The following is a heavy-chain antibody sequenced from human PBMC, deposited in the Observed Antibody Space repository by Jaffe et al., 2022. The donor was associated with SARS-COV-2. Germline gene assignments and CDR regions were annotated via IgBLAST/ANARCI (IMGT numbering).Heavy chain of an antibody. J-gene: IGHJ3*02. V-gene: IGHV3-21*01. Sequence: EVQLVESGGGLVKPGGSLRLSCAASGFTFSSYSMNWVRQAPGKGLEWVSSISSSSSYIYYADSVKGRFTISRDNAKNSLYLQMNSLRAEDTAVYYCARGMGYYKNINDAFDIWGQGTMVTVSS. D-gene: IGHD3-22*01. CDR1: GFTFSSYS. CDR2: ISSSSSYI. CDR3: ARGMGYYKNINDAFDI.